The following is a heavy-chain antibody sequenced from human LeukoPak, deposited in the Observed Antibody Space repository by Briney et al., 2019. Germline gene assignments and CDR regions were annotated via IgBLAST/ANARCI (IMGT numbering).Heavy chain of an antibody. J-gene: IGHJ5*02. CDR2: IYYSGST. V-gene: IGHV4-59*05. CDR3: ARHYDFWSGYPTGWFDP. CDR1: GGSISSYY. D-gene: IGHD3-3*01. Sequence: SETLSLTCTVSGGSISSYYWSWIRQPPGKGLEWIGSIYYSGSTYYNPSLKSRVTISVDTSKNQFSLKLSSVTAADTAVYYCARHYDFWSGYPTGWFDPWGQGTLVTVSS.